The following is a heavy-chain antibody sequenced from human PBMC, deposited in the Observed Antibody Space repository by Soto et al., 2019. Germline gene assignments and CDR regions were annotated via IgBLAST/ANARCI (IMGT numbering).Heavy chain of an antibody. CDR1: GGTFSNYA. CDR2: IIPIFGSA. J-gene: IGHJ5*02. D-gene: IGHD5-12*01. Sequence: QVQLVQSGAEVKKPGSSVKVSCKASGGTFSNYAITWVRQAPGQGLEWLGRIIPIFGSANYAQKFQGRVTITAXXXTXXVDMELSSLTSDETAVYYCAKDGGKDGYFGNWFDPWGQGTLVTVSS. V-gene: IGHV1-69*15. CDR3: AKDGGKDGYFGNWFDP.